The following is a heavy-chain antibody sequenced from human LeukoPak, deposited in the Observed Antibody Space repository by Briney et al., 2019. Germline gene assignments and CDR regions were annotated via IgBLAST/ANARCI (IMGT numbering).Heavy chain of an antibody. V-gene: IGHV3-23*01. Sequence: GGSLRLSCAASGFTFSSYAMSWVRQAPVKGLEWVSAISGSGGSTYYADSVKGRFTISRDNSKNTLYLQMNSLRAEDTAVYYCAKVFFVSITIFGVVTQPPNWFDPWGQGTLVTVSS. CDR1: GFTFSSYA. J-gene: IGHJ5*02. CDR2: ISGSGGST. CDR3: AKVFFVSITIFGVVTQPPNWFDP. D-gene: IGHD3-3*01.